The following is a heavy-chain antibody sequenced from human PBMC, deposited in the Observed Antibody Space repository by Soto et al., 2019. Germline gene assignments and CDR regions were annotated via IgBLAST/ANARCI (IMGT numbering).Heavy chain of an antibody. J-gene: IGHJ4*02. CDR2: IYYSGST. V-gene: IGHV4-39*01. D-gene: IGHD5-12*01. CDR1: GGSISSSSYY. Sequence: PSETLSLTCTVSGGSISSSSYYWGWIRQPPGKGLEWIGSIYYSGSTYYNPSLKSRVTISVDTSKNQFSLKLGSVTAADTAVYYCARPHATNRDGYNYNYFDYWGQGTLVTVSS. CDR3: ARPHATNRDGYNYNYFDY.